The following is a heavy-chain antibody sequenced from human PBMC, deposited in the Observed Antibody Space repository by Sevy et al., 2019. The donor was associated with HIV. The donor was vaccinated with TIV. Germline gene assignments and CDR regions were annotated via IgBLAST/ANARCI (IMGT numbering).Heavy chain of an antibody. D-gene: IGHD3-3*01. J-gene: IGHJ6*02. CDR2: INTNTGNP. CDR3: ARESSTENYDFWSGPSPYYYYGMDV. V-gene: IGHV7-4-1*02. CDR1: GYTFTSYA. Sequence: ASVKVSCKASGYTFTSYAMNWVRRAPGQGLEWMGWINTNTGNPTYAQGFTGRFVFSLDTSVSTAYLQISSLKAEDTAVYYCARESSTENYDFWSGPSPYYYYGMDVWGQGTTVTVSS.